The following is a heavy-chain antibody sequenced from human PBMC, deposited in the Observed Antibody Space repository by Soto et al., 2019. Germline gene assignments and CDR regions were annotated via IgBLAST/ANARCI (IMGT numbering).Heavy chain of an antibody. D-gene: IGHD3-22*01. CDR2: IIPIFGTA. V-gene: IGHV1-69*12. Sequence: QVQLVQSGAEVKQPGSSVKVSCKASGGTFSSYAISWVRQAPGQGLEWMGGIIPIFGTADYAQKFQGRVTITADESTSTAYMELSSLRSEDTAVYYCAKHYDNWDYYCGMDVWGQGTTVTVSS. CDR3: AKHYDNWDYYCGMDV. CDR1: GGTFSSYA. J-gene: IGHJ6*02.